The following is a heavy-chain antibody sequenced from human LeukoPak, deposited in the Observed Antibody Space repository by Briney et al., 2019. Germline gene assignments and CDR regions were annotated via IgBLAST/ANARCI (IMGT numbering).Heavy chain of an antibody. CDR2: MSYDGSNK. CDR3: AREQNFVVVPAAGWFDP. CDR1: GFTFSSYA. D-gene: IGHD2-2*01. Sequence: GRSLRLSCAASGFTFSSYAMHWVRQAPGKGLEWVAVMSYDGSNKYYADSVKGRFTISRDNSKNTLYLQMNSLRAEDAAVYYCAREQNFVVVPAAGWFDPWGQGTLVTVSS. J-gene: IGHJ5*02. V-gene: IGHV3-30-3*01.